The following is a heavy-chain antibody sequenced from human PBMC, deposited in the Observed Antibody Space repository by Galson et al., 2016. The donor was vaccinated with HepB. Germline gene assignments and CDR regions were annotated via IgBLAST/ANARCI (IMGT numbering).Heavy chain of an antibody. V-gene: IGHV4-4*07. CDR3: AIINPGDPFDM. Sequence: SETLSLTCSVSGGPITNYFWSWIRQSAGEGLEWIGRSHNTGSPDYNPSLKSRVTISIDTPGRQFSLKLSSVTAADTAVYYCAIINPGDPFDMWGQGTVVTVSS. J-gene: IGHJ3*02. CDR2: SHNTGSP. CDR1: GGPITNYF.